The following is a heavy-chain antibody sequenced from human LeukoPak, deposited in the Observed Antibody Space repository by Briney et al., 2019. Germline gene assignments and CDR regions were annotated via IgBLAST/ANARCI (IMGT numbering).Heavy chain of an antibody. D-gene: IGHD3-9*01. CDR1: GVSISSYY. CDR3: ARHNSYDILTGYPKGDPRRDAFDI. CDR2: FYSSGYT. J-gene: IGHJ3*02. Sequence: KTSETLSLTCTVSGVSISSYYWSWIRQPAGKGLEWIGRFYSSGYTNYNPSLKSRVTISVDTSKNQFSLKLSSVTAADTAVYYCARHNSYDILTGYPKGDPRRDAFDIWGQGTMVTVSS. V-gene: IGHV4-4*07.